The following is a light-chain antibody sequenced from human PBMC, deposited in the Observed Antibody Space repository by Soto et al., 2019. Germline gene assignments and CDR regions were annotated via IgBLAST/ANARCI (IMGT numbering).Light chain of an antibody. J-gene: IGKJ2*01. Sequence: DIQMTQFPPTLSASIGDRVTITCRASQTISSSLAWYQQKPGKAPNLLIYKASTLETGVPSRFSGSGSGTEFTLTISSLQPDDFATYYCQQYDSYSPYTFGKGTRLEIK. CDR1: QTISSS. CDR3: QQYDSYSPYT. CDR2: KAS. V-gene: IGKV1-5*03.